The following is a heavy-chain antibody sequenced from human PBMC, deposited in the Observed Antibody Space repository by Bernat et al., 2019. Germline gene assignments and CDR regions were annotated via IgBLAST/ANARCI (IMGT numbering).Heavy chain of an antibody. CDR3: AKDKGLDY. V-gene: IGHV3-30*18. CDR1: GCTFSSYG. CDR2: ISYDGSNK. J-gene: IGHJ4*02. Sequence: QVQLVESGGGLVQPGRSLRLSCAASGCTFSSYGMHWVRQAPGKGLEWVAVISYDGSNKYYADSVKGRFTISRDNSKNTLYLQMNSLRAEDTAVYYCAKDKGLDYWGQGTLVTVSS.